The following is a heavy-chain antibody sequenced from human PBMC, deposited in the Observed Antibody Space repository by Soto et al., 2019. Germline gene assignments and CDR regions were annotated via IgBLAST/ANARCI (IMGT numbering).Heavy chain of an antibody. D-gene: IGHD2-15*01. CDR2: IYYSGST. CDR3: ARGCSGGSCYPPRDAFDI. V-gene: IGHV4-59*01. CDR1: GGSISSYY. J-gene: IGHJ3*02. Sequence: ASETLSLTCTVSGGSISSYYWSWIRQPPGKGLEWIGYIYYSGSTNYNPSLKSRVTISVDTSKNQFSLKLSSVTAADTAVYYCARGCSGGSCYPPRDAFDIWGQGTMVT.